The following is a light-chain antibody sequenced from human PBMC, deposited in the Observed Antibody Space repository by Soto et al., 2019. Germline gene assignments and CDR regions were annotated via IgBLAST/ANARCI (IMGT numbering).Light chain of an antibody. Sequence: DIVMTQSPDSLAVSLGERATINCKSSQSVLYSPNNKNCVAWYQQKPGQPPKLLVHWASTWESGVPDRFSSSVSGADCTLTLSSLQAEDVAVYYCQQYHSAPQTFGQGTRVEIK. CDR2: WAS. V-gene: IGKV4-1*01. CDR3: QQYHSAPQT. J-gene: IGKJ1*01. CDR1: QSVLYSPNNKNC.